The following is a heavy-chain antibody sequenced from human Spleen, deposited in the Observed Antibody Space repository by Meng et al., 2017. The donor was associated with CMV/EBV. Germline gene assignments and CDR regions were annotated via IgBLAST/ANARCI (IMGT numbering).Heavy chain of an antibody. D-gene: IGHD3-16*01. J-gene: IGHJ4*02. Sequence: GESLKISCAASGFTFSSYEMNWVRQAPGKGLEWVSSISGSGATTYYADSVKGRFTISRDNSKNTLYLQVNSLRAEDTAVYYCARGLFTWGSFDYWGQGTLVTVSS. CDR3: ARGLFTWGSFDY. CDR2: ISGSGATT. CDR1: GFTFSSYE. V-gene: IGHV3-23*01.